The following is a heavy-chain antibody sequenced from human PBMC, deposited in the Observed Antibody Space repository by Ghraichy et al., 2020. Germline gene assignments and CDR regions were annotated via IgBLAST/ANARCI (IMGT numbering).Heavy chain of an antibody. CDR1: GGSISSSSYY. CDR3: ARALLRGDVDY. J-gene: IGHJ4*02. D-gene: IGHD4-17*01. Sequence: SETLSLTCSVSGGSISSSSYYWVWIRQPPGKGLEWIGSIYFSGSTYYNPSLKSRVTISVDTPKNQFSLKLTSVTAADTAVYYCARALLRGDVDYWGQGTLVSVSS. V-gene: IGHV4-39*01. CDR2: IYFSGST.